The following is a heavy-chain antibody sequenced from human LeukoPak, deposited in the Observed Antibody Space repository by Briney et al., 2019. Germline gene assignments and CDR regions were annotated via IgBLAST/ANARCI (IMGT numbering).Heavy chain of an antibody. CDR2: MYSGGST. D-gene: IGHD2-21*02. V-gene: IGHV3-53*01. Sequence: GGSLRLSCAASGVTVSSNYMSWVRQAPGKGLEWVSVMYSGGSTYYADSVKGRFTISRDNSKNTLYLQMNSLRAEDTAVYYCARVLCGGDCYHPTEGAFDIWGQGTMVTVSS. CDR3: ARVLCGGDCYHPTEGAFDI. J-gene: IGHJ3*02. CDR1: GVTVSSNY.